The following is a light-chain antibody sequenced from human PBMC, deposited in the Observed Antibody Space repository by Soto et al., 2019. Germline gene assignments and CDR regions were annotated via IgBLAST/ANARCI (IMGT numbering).Light chain of an antibody. CDR1: SRDGGGYNY. CDR3: GSYVASNNYV. V-gene: IGLV2-8*01. Sequence: QSALTKPPSASGSPGQSVTISCTGTSRDGGGYNYVSWFQQHPGKAPRLIIYEVDKRTSGVPDRFTGSKSGNTASLSVSGLQTEDEADYYCGSYVASNNYVFGTGTKVTVL. J-gene: IGLJ1*01. CDR2: EVD.